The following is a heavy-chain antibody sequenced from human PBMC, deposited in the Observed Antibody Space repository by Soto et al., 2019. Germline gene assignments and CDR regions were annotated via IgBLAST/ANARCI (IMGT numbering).Heavy chain of an antibody. Sequence: QVQLQESGPGLVKPSETLSLTCTVSGGSISSYYWSWIRQPPGKGLEWIGYIYYSGTTSYNPSLNSRGTVSVASTRNQYPLEVSSVTAAHPAEYYCASGGSINSAWPLWGQGTRGTVSS. CDR2: IYYSGTT. J-gene: IGHJ4*02. D-gene: IGHD6-19*01. CDR3: ASGGSINSAWPL. CDR1: GGSISSYY. V-gene: IGHV4-59*08.